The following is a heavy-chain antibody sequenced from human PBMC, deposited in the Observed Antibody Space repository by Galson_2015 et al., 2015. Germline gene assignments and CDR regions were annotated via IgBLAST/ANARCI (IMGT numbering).Heavy chain of an antibody. D-gene: IGHD6-13*01. V-gene: IGHV7-4-1*02. Sequence: SVKVSCKASGYTFTSYAMNWVRQAPGQGLEWMGWINTNTGNPTYAQGFTGRFVFSLDTSVSTAYLQISSLKAEDTAVYYCARGDSSSSWGYYYGMDVWGQGTTVTVSS. CDR1: GYTFTSYA. CDR3: ARGDSSSSWGYYYGMDV. J-gene: IGHJ6*02. CDR2: INTNTGNP.